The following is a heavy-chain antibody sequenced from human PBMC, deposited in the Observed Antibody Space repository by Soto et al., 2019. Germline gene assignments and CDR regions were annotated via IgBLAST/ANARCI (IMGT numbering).Heavy chain of an antibody. J-gene: IGHJ5*02. CDR3: ARQPTTGDTDLRFDP. D-gene: IGHD2-21*01. CDR1: GGSISTSRSY. CDR2: ISYSGST. Sequence: QLQLLESGPGLVKASETLSLTCNVSGGSISTSRSYWAWIRQPPGKGLEWLANISYSGSTYYNPSLASRVTVSVDTSKNEFSLKLRSVTAADTAVYYCARQPTTGDTDLRFDPWGQGTLVTVSS. V-gene: IGHV4-39*01.